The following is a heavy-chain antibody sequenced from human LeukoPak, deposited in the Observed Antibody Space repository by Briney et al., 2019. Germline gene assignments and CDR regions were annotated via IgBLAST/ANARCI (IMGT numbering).Heavy chain of an antibody. D-gene: IGHD2-2*01. J-gene: IGHJ6*02. Sequence: SETLSLTCTVPGGSISSYYWSWIRQPPGKGLEWIGYIYYSGSTNYNPSLKSRVTISVDTSKNQFSLKLSSVTAADTAVYYCARTAPPLRDIVVVPAAHYYYYGMDVWGQGTTVTVSS. V-gene: IGHV4-59*08. CDR1: GGSISSYY. CDR2: IYYSGST. CDR3: ARTAPPLRDIVVVPAAHYYYYGMDV.